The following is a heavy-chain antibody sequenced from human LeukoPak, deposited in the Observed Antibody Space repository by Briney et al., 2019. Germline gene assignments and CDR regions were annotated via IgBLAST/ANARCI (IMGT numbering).Heavy chain of an antibody. CDR1: GGSFSGYY. D-gene: IGHD5-12*01. Sequence: PSETLTLTCAASGGSFSGYYWNWIRQPPGKGLEWIGEINHSGSTNYNPTLKSRVTMTVDTSNNRYAPKLSSVTAADTAVYYCAREDGYDGIDRDYGYQGPRATVS. J-gene: IGHJ4*02. CDR2: INHSGST. CDR3: AREDGYDGIDRDY. V-gene: IGHV4-34*01.